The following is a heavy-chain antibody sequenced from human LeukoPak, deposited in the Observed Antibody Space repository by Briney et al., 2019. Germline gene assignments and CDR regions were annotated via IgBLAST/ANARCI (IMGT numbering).Heavy chain of an antibody. V-gene: IGHV4-59*03. CDR1: GGSIHDYY. CDR3: AGVFSGRRPIEV. Sequence: PSETLSLTCTVSGGSIHDYYWDWLRQPPGKGLEWIGFLYYRETTNNKPSLRSRLTTSIDTSKKQFSLTVSSVTAPDTAIYFCAGVFSGRRPIEVWSQGILVTVSS. D-gene: IGHD3-10*01. J-gene: IGHJ4*02. CDR2: LYYRETT.